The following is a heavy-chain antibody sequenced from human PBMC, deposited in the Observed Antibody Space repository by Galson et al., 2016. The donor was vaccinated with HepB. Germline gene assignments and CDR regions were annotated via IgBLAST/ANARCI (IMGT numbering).Heavy chain of an antibody. D-gene: IGHD7-27*01. CDR3: ARNREFTGDFDY. V-gene: IGHV1-8*01. J-gene: IGHJ4*02. CDR2: MTPNSGKT. Sequence: SVKVSCKASGYTFTNYDINWVRQATGQGLERLGWMTPNSGKTGYAQKFQGRLTLTRDTSTSTAYMELSSLTSDDTAVYFCARNREFTGDFDYWGQGALVTVSS. CDR1: GYTFTNYD.